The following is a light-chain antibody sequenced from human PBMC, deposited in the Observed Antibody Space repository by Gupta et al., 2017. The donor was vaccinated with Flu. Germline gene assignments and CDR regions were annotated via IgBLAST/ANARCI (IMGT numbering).Light chain of an antibody. J-gene: IGKJ2*01. V-gene: IGKV2-30*01. CDR3: MQHTDWPPYT. CDR1: QSLVYSGGTTD. Sequence: DVVMTQSPLSLPVTLGQPASISCRSSQSLVYSGGTTDLNWFQQRPGQSPRRLIYHVSNRDSGVPDRFSGSGSGSDFTLRISRGEAEDVGVYYCMQHTDWPPYTFGQGTKLEIK. CDR2: HVS.